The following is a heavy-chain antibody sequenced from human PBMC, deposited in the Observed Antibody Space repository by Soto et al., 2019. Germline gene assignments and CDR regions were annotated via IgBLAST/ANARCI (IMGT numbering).Heavy chain of an antibody. V-gene: IGHV1-2*02. J-gene: IGHJ6*02. CDR2: INPNSGGT. CDR1: GYTFTGYY. Sequence: KVSCKASGYTFTGYYMHWVRQAPGQGLEWMGWINPNSGGTNYAQKFQGRVTMTRDTSISTAYMELSRLRSDDTAVYYCARDGGSGTSYYYYGMDVWGQGTTVTVSS. D-gene: IGHD3-16*01. CDR3: ARDGGSGTSYYYYGMDV.